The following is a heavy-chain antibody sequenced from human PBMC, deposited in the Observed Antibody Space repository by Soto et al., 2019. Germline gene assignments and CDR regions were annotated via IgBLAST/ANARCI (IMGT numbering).Heavy chain of an antibody. D-gene: IGHD3-3*01. V-gene: IGHV3-33*01. J-gene: IGHJ6*02. CDR1: GFTFSSYG. Sequence: PGGSLRLSCAASGFTFSSYGMHWVRQAPGKGLEWVAVIWYDGSNKYYADSVKGRFTISRDNSKNTLYLQMNSLRAEDTAVYYCARDQALTIFGVVDYYYGMDVWGQGTTVTVSS. CDR3: ARDQALTIFGVVDYYYGMDV. CDR2: IWYDGSNK.